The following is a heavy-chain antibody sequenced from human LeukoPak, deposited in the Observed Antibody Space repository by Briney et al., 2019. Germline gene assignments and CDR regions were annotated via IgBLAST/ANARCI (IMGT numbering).Heavy chain of an antibody. CDR3: ARHGGFGSGYYHDAFDI. CDR1: GDSINDYY. Sequence: SETLSLTCTVSGDSINDYYWSWIRQPPGNRLEWIGWIYYSGSTMYSPSLESRVTISLDTSRTQFSLDLNSVTAADTAVYYCARHGGFGSGYYHDAFDIWGQGSMVIVSS. J-gene: IGHJ3*02. CDR2: IYYSGST. D-gene: IGHD3-22*01. V-gene: IGHV4-59*08.